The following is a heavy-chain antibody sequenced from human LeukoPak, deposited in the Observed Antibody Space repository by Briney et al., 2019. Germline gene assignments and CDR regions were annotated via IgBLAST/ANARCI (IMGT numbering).Heavy chain of an antibody. CDR1: GGSIRTDY. J-gene: IGHJ4*02. CDR3: ASFYCSGGSCLPLDY. V-gene: IGHV4-4*07. CDR2: ISSSGRT. Sequence: PSETLSLTCTVSGGSIRTDYWSWIRQPAGQGLEWIGRISSSGRTNYNPALKSRVTMSVDTSKNQFSLKLSSVTAADTAVYYCASFYCSGGSCLPLDYWGQGTLVTVSS. D-gene: IGHD2-15*01.